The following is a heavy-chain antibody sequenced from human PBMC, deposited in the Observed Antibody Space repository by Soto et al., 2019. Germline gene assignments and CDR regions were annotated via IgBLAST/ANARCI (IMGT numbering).Heavy chain of an antibody. CDR3: AREGRFLEWSTDAFDI. CDR2: ISAYNGNT. V-gene: IGHV1-18*01. D-gene: IGHD3-3*01. CDR1: GYTLTSYG. J-gene: IGHJ3*02. Sequence: ASVKVSCKASGYTLTSYGGSWVRQAPGQGLEWMGWISAYNGNTNYAQKLQGRVTMTTDTSTSTAYMELRSLRSDDTAVYYCAREGRFLEWSTDAFDIWGQGTMVTVSS.